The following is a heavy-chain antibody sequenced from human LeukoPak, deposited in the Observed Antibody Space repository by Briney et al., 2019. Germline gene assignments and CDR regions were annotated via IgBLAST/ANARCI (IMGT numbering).Heavy chain of an antibody. CDR3: ARGLSPYGSGSSFDY. CDR2: INPILAIT. J-gene: IGHJ4*02. CDR1: GGTFSSFA. V-gene: IGHV1-69*04. Sequence: ASVKVSCKASGGTFSSFAISWVRQAPGQGLEWMGRINPILAITNYAQKFQGRVTITADKSTSTAYMELTSLRSEDTAVYYCARGLSPYGSGSSFDYWGQGTLVTVSS. D-gene: IGHD3-10*01.